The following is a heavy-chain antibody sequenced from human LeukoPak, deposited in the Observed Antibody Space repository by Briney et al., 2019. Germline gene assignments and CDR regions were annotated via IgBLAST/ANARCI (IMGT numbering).Heavy chain of an antibody. CDR1: GFIFNNYG. Sequence: AGGSLRLSCAASGFIFNNYGLVWVRQAPGKGLDWVSAISNAGGGTTYADFVKGRFSVCRDNSKSTLFLQMNSLRAEDTALYYCAKGSSGYFFDLWGQGTLVTVSS. J-gene: IGHJ4*02. V-gene: IGHV3-23*01. D-gene: IGHD3-22*01. CDR2: ISNAGGGT. CDR3: AKGSSGYFFDL.